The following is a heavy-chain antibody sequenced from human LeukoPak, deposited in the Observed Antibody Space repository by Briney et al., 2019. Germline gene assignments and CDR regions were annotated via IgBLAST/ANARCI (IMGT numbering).Heavy chain of an antibody. CDR2: IYPGDSDT. D-gene: IGHD6-19*01. J-gene: IGHJ6*02. V-gene: IGHV5-51*01. CDR1: GYSFTSYW. CDR3: ARHGHSHQSSIAVAVYSPHYYYYYGMDV. Sequence: GESLKISCKGSGYSFTSYWIGWVRQMPGKGLEWMGIIYPGDSDTRYSPSFQGQVTISADKSISTAYLQWSSLKASDTAMYYCARHGHSHQSSIAVAVYSPHYYYYYGMDVWGQGTTVTVSS.